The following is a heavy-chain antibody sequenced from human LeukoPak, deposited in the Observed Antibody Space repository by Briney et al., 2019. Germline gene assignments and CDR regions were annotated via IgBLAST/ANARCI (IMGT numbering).Heavy chain of an antibody. D-gene: IGHD3-22*01. CDR1: GFPLSSYR. CDR2: IKEDGSEK. V-gene: IGHV3-7*03. J-gene: IGHJ4*02. Sequence: GGSLRLSCAASGFPLSSYRMSWVRQAPGKGLGWVANIKEDGSEKYYVDSVKGRFTISRDNAKNSLYLQMNSLRAEDTALYYCAKDIVGYYYDSSGYFLPDYWGQGTLVTVSS. CDR3: AKDIVGYYYDSSGYFLPDY.